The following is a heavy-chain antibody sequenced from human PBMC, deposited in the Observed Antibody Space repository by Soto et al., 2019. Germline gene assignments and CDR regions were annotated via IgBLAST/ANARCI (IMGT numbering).Heavy chain of an antibody. V-gene: IGHV4-59*01. J-gene: IGHJ5*02. CDR1: GGSISSYY. Sequence: PSETLSLTCTVSGGSISSYYWSWIRQPPGKGLEWIGYIYYSGSTNYNPSLKSRVTISVDTSKNQFSLKLSSVTAADTAVYYCARVKLELRQQYNWFDPWGQGTLVTVSS. D-gene: IGHD1-7*01. CDR2: IYYSGST. CDR3: ARVKLELRQQYNWFDP.